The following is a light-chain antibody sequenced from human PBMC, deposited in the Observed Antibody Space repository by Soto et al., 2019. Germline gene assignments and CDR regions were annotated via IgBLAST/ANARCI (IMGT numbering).Light chain of an antibody. CDR3: QQSYSTPR. CDR1: QDIRNE. V-gene: IGKV1-6*02. J-gene: IGKJ4*01. Sequence: AIQMTQSPSSLSASVGDRVTITCRASQDIRNELGWYQQKPGKAPRLLIYAASTLQSGVPSRFSGSGSGADFTLTINTLQPEDIATYYCQQSYSTPRFGGGTKVDI. CDR2: AAS.